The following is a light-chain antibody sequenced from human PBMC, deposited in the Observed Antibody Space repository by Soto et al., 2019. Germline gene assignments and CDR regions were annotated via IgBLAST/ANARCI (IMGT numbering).Light chain of an antibody. Sequence: EIVLTQSPGTLSLSPGERATLSCRASQSVGNNYLAWYQQKPGQAPRLLIYNTSKRATGISDRFSGSGSGTDFTLTISRLEPEDFAVFYCHQYANSPQPFGQGTRLEIK. V-gene: IGKV3-20*01. CDR3: HQYANSPQP. CDR2: NTS. CDR1: QSVGNNY. J-gene: IGKJ5*01.